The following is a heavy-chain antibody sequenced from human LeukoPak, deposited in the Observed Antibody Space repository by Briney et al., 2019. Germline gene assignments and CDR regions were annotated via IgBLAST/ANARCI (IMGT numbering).Heavy chain of an antibody. D-gene: IGHD3-3*01. CDR1: GFTFSSYS. CDR3: ARDALRFLKWLNQVPGWFDP. CDR2: ISSSSSTI. V-gene: IGHV3-48*01. Sequence: GGSLRLSCAASGFTFSSYSMNWVRQAPGKGLEWVSYISSSSSTIYYADSVKGRFTISRDNAKNSLYLQMNSLRAEDTAVYYCARDALRFLKWLNQVPGWFDPWGQGTLVTVSS. J-gene: IGHJ5*02.